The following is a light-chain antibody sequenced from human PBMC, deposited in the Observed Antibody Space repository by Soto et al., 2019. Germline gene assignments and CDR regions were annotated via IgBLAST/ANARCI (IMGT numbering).Light chain of an antibody. CDR1: SSDVGGYNY. CDR3: SSYTSSTTVI. V-gene: IGLV2-14*01. J-gene: IGLJ2*01. CDR2: DVS. Sequence: QSALTQPASVSGSPGHSITISCTGTSSDVGGYNYVSWYQQHPGKAPKLMIYDVSNRPSGVSNRFSGSKSGNTASLIISGLQAEDEADYYCSSYTSSTTVIFGGGTKVTVL.